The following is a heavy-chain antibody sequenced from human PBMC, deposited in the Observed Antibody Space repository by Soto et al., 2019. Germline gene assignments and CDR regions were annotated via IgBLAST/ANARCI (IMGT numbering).Heavy chain of an antibody. Sequence: QLQLQESGPGLVKPSETLSLTCTVSGGSISSSSYYWGWIRQPPGKGLEWIGSIYYSGSTYYNPSLKSRVTISVDTSKNQFSLKLSSVTAADTAVYYCARRRSSGSPAYQGGSPYFQHWGQGTLVTVSS. CDR3: ARRRSSGSPAYQGGSPYFQH. J-gene: IGHJ1*01. V-gene: IGHV4-39*01. D-gene: IGHD6-19*01. CDR1: GGSISSSSYY. CDR2: IYYSGST.